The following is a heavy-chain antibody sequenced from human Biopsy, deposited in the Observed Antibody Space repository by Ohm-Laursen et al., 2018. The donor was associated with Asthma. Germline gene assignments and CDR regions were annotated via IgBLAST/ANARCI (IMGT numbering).Heavy chain of an antibody. V-gene: IGHV1-18*01. CDR3: ARAVDYSHYYGIDV. Sequence: ASVKVSCKSSGYTFNSAGITWVRQAPGQGLEWMGWISVYNGNTKVAQKLQERVTMITDTSTSTAYMELRSLRSGDTAVYFCARAVDYSHYYGIDVWGQGTTVTVS. CDR1: GYTFNSAG. CDR2: ISVYNGNT. D-gene: IGHD3-10*01. J-gene: IGHJ6*02.